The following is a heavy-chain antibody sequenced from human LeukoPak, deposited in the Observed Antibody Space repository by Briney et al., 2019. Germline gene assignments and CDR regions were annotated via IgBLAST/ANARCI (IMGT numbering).Heavy chain of an antibody. CDR2: ISGSGGCT. CDR3: AKGDYTPYYYYGMDV. D-gene: IGHD4-11*01. J-gene: IGHJ6*02. V-gene: IGHV3-23*01. CDR1: GFTFSSYA. Sequence: GGSLRLSCAASGFTFSSYAMSWVRQAPGKGLEWVSAISGSGGCTYYADSVKGRFTISRDNSKNTLYLQMNSLRAEDTAVYYCAKGDYTPYYYYGMDVWGQGTAVTVSS.